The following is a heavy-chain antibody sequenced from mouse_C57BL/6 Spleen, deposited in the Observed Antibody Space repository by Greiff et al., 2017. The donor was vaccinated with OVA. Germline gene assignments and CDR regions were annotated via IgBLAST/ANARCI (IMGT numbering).Heavy chain of an antibody. D-gene: IGHD1-1*01. J-gene: IGHJ2*01. CDR2: INPGSGGT. Sequence: QVQLQQSVAELVRPGTSVKVSCKASGYAFTNYLIEWVKQRPGQGLEWIGVINPGSGGTNYNEKFKGKATLTADKSSGTAYMQLSSLTSEDSAVYFCARSETTVVAHFDYWGQGTTLTVSS. CDR3: ARSETTVVAHFDY. CDR1: GYAFTNYL. V-gene: IGHV1-54*01.